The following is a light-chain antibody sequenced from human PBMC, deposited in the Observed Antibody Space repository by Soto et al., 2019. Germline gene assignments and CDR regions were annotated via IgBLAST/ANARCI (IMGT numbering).Light chain of an antibody. J-gene: IGKJ1*01. CDR3: MQSLQTPT. CDR2: LGS. CDR1: QSLLQSNGYDY. Sequence: DIVMTQSPLSLPVTPGEPASISCRSSQSLLQSNGYDYLDWYLQKPGQSPQLLTYLGSNRASGVPDRFSGSGSRTTFTLRISRVEAEDVGVYYCMQSLQTPTFGQGTKVEIK. V-gene: IGKV2-28*01.